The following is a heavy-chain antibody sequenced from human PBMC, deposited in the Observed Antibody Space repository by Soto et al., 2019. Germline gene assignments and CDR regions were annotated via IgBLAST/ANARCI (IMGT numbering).Heavy chain of an antibody. Sequence: SVKVSCKASGFTFTSSAVQWVRQARGQRLEWIGWIGVGSGNTNYAQKFQERVTITRDMSTSTAYMELSSLTSEDTAVYYCAADRITAGDVVAADSYSYRMDVWGQGTTVTVSS. CDR3: AADRITAGDVVAADSYSYRMDV. J-gene: IGHJ6*02. CDR1: GFTFTSSA. CDR2: IGVGSGNT. V-gene: IGHV1-58*01. D-gene: IGHD2-15*01.